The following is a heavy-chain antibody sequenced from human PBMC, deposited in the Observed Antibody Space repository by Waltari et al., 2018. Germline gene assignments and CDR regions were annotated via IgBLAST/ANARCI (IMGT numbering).Heavy chain of an antibody. CDR2: ASHDGSNQ. V-gene: IGHV3-30-3*01. CDR1: GFTFSHYV. J-gene: IGHJ4*02. CDR3: ARGWDWGSLDY. Sequence: QVHLVESGGGVVQPGRSLRLSCAVSGFTFSHYVIHWVRQAPGKGLALLAVASHDGSNQYYADSLKGRFTVSRDNSKNTVYLESNGLRDEDTAVYYCARGWDWGSLDYWGQGTLVTVSS. D-gene: IGHD7-27*01.